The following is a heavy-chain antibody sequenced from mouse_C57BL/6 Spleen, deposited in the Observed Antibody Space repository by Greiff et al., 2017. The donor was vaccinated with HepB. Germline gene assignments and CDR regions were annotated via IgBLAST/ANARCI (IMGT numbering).Heavy chain of an antibody. CDR2: IDPENGDT. V-gene: IGHV14-4*01. D-gene: IGHD2-3*01. J-gene: IGHJ3*01. CDR1: GFNIKDDY. CDR3: TPDGRFPY. Sequence: LVESGAELVRPGASVKLSCTASGFNIKDDYMHWVKQRPEQGLEWIGWIDPENGDTEYASKFQGKATITADTSSNTAYLQLSSLTSEDTAVYYRTPDGRFPYWGQGTLVTVSA.